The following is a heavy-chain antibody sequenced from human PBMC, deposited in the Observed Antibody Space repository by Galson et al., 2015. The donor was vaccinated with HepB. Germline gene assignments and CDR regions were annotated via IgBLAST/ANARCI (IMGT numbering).Heavy chain of an antibody. CDR1: GGSFSGYY. CDR2: INHSGST. CDR3: ARGSHHLDRANASFSISPFDY. Sequence: ETLSLTCAVYGGSFSGYYWSWIRQPPGKGLEWIGEINHSGSTNYNPSLKSRVTISVDTSKNQFSLKLSSVTAADTAVYYCARGSHHLDRANASFSISPFDYWGQGTLVTVSS. J-gene: IGHJ4*02. D-gene: IGHD1-1*01. V-gene: IGHV4-34*01.